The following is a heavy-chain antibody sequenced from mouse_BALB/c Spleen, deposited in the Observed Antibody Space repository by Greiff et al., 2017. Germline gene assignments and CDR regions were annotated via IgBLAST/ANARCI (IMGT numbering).Heavy chain of an antibody. CDR1: GYTFTSYW. Sequence: QVQLQQPGAELVRPGASVKLSCKASGYTFTSYWINWVKQRPGQGLEWIGNIYPSDSYTNYNQKFKDKATLTVDKSSSTAYMQLSSPTSEDSAVYYCTRDGGNPFAYWGQGTLVTVSA. D-gene: IGHD1-1*02. CDR2: IYPSDSYT. J-gene: IGHJ3*01. CDR3: TRDGGNPFAY. V-gene: IGHV1-69*02.